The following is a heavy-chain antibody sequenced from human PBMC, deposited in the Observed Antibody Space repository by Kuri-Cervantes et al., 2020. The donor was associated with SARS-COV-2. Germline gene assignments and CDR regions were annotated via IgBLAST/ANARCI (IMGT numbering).Heavy chain of an antibody. Sequence: GESLKISCAASGFTFSSYGMHWVRQAPGKGQEWVAVISYDGSNKYYADSVKGRFTISRDNYKNTLYLQMNSQSAENTAVYYCAKDKGGPVGATPDYWGQGTLVTVSS. J-gene: IGHJ4*02. CDR1: GFTFSSYG. CDR2: ISYDGSNK. CDR3: AKDKGGPVGATPDY. D-gene: IGHD1-26*01. V-gene: IGHV3-30*18.